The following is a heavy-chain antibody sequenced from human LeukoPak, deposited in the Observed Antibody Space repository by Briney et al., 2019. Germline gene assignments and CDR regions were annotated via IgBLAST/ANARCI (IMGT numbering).Heavy chain of an antibody. CDR3: ARGEYYSDTSSYFDY. D-gene: IGHD3-22*01. Sequence: GRSLRLSCAASAFTFSSYGMNWVRQAPGKGLEWVAVISYDGSNKYYADSVKGRFTISRDNSKNTLFVQMSSLRAEDTAVYYCARGEYYSDTSSYFDYWGQGTLVTVSS. V-gene: IGHV3-30*03. CDR1: AFTFSSYG. J-gene: IGHJ4*02. CDR2: ISYDGSNK.